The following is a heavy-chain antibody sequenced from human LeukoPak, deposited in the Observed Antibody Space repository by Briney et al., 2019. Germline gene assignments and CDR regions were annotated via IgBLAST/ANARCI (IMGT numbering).Heavy chain of an antibody. J-gene: IGHJ4*02. CDR1: GFTFSSYE. V-gene: IGHV3-48*03. CDR3: ARLSRRYCSSTSCLSIDY. D-gene: IGHD2-2*01. CDR2: ISSSGSTI. Sequence: GGSLRLSCAASGFTFSSYEMNWVRQAPGKGLEWVSYISSSGSTIYYADSVKGRFTISRDNDKNSLYLQMNSLRAEDTAVYYCARLSRRYCSSTSCLSIDYWGQGTLVTVSS.